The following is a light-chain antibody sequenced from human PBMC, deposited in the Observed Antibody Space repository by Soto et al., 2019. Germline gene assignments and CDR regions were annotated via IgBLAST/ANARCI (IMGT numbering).Light chain of an antibody. Sequence: QSALSQPASVSGSPGQSITISCTETSSGVGGVKSISWYQQHPDKAPKLMIYDVTHRASGVSDRFSGSKSGDTASLSISDLQIEDEAQYYCTSYTTRSTVFGGGTKLTVL. J-gene: IGLJ2*01. V-gene: IGLV2-14*03. CDR2: DVT. CDR1: SSGVGGVKS. CDR3: TSYTTRSTV.